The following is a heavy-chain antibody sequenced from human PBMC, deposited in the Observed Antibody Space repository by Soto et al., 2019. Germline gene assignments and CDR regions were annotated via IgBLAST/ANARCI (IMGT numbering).Heavy chain of an antibody. Sequence: SETLSLTCAVYGGSFSGYYWSWIRQPPGKGLEWIGEINHSGSTNYNPSLKSRVTISVDTSKNQFSLKLSSVTAADTAVYYCARRGTRYYYYMDVWGKGTTVTVS. D-gene: IGHD5-12*01. CDR1: GGSFSGYY. J-gene: IGHJ6*03. V-gene: IGHV4-34*01. CDR3: ARRGTRYYYYMDV. CDR2: INHSGST.